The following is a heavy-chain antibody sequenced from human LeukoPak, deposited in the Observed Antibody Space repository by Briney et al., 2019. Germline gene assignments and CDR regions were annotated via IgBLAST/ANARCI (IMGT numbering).Heavy chain of an antibody. V-gene: IGHV4-39*01. D-gene: IGHD4-23*01. CDR3: ARRGGNGLDY. J-gene: IGHJ4*02. CDR1: GGSISSSSYY. Sequence: SETLSLTCTVSGGSISSSSYYWGWIRQPPGKGLEWIGGIYYSGSTYYNPSLKSRVTISVDTSKNQFSLKLSSVTAADTAVYYCARRGGNGLDYWGQGTLVTVSS. CDR2: IYYSGST.